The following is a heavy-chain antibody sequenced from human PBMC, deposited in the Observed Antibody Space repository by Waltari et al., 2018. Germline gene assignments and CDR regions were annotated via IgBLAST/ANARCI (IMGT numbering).Heavy chain of an antibody. J-gene: IGHJ4*02. V-gene: IGHV4-59*08. CDR1: GGSISSYY. Sequence: QVQLQESGPGLVKPSETLSLTCTVSGGSISSYYWSWIRQPPGKGLEWIGYIYYSGSTNYNPSLKSRVTISVDTSKNQFSLKLSSVTAADTAVYYCARFVEMAPHSASIDYWGQGTLVTVSS. D-gene: IGHD3-10*01. CDR2: IYYSGST. CDR3: ARFVEMAPHSASIDY.